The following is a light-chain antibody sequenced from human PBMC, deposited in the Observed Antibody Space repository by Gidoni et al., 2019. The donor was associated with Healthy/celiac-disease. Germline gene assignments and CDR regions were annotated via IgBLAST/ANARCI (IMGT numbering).Light chain of an antibody. CDR3: QQYYSYPLT. CDR1: PGISSY. V-gene: IGKV1-8*01. J-gene: IGKJ4*01. CDR2: AAS. Sequence: AIRMTQSPSPFSASTGDRVTITCRASPGISSYLAWYQQKPGKAPKLLIYAASTLQSGVPSRFSGSGSGTDFTLTISCLQSEDFATYYCQQYYSYPLTFGGGTKVEIK.